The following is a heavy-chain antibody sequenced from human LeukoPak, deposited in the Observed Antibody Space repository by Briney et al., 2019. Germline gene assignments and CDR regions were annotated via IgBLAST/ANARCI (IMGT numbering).Heavy chain of an antibody. J-gene: IGHJ5*02. V-gene: IGHV3-23*01. CDR1: GFTFSSYA. D-gene: IGHD3-3*01. CDR2: ISGSGGST. Sequence: GGSLRLSCAASGFTFSSYAMSWVRQAPGKGLERVSAISGSGGSTYYADSVKGRFTISRGNSKNTLYLQMNSLRAEDTAVYYCAKVLYYDFWSGSVGFDPWGQGTLVTVSS. CDR3: AKVLYYDFWSGSVGFDP.